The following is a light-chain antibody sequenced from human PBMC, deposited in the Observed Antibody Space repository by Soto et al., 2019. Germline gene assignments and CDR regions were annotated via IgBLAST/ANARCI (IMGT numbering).Light chain of an antibody. J-gene: IGKJ1*01. CDR3: QQYGSSQTWT. CDR1: QSVSSSY. CDR2: GAS. V-gene: IGKV3-20*01. Sequence: EIVLTQSSGTLSFSPGERATLSCRASQSVSSSYLAWYQQKPGQAPRLLIYGASSRATGIPDRFSGSGSGTDFTLTISRLEPEDFAVYYCQQYGSSQTWTFGQGTKVEIK.